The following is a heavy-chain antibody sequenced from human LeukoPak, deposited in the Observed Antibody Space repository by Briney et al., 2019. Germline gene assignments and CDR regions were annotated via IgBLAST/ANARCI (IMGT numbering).Heavy chain of an antibody. CDR1: GGSISSSSYY. CDR3: ARLGVTMPVPDY. V-gene: IGHV4-39*01. J-gene: IGHJ4*02. D-gene: IGHD4-11*01. Sequence: PSETLSLTCTVSGGSISSSSYYWGWIRQPPGKGLEWIGSIYYNGSTYYNPSLKSRVTISVDTSKNQFSLKLSSVTAADTAVYYCARLGVTMPVPDYWGQGTLVTVSS. CDR2: IYYNGST.